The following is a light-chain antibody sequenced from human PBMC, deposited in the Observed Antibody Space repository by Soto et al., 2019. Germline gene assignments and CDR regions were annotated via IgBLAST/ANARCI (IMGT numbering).Light chain of an antibody. V-gene: IGKV3-20*01. CDR3: QQYNNWPPIT. CDR1: QSVSSSH. Sequence: EIVLTHSPGTLSLSPWERATLSCRASQSVSSSHLAWYQQKPGQAPRLLIYSASSRATGIPDRFSGSGSGTEFTLTISSLQSEDFAIYYCQQYNNWPPITFGHGTRLEIK. CDR2: SAS. J-gene: IGKJ5*01.